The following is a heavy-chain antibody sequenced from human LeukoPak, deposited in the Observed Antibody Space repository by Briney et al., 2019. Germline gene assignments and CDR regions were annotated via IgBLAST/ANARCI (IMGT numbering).Heavy chain of an antibody. CDR1: GGSFSGYY. V-gene: IGHV4-34*01. CDR2: INHSGST. D-gene: IGHD3-22*01. J-gene: IGHJ5*02. CDR3: ARHLKWRHYYDSSGLNWFDP. Sequence: PSETLSLTCAVYGGSFSGYYWSWIRQPPGKGLEWIGEINHSGSTNYNPSLKSRVTIPVDTSKNQFSLKLSSVTAADTAVYYCARHLKWRHYYDSSGLNWFDPWGQGTLVTVSS.